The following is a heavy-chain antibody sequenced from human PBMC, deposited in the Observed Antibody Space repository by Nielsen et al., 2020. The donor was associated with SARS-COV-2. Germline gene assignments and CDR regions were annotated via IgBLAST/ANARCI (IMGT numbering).Heavy chain of an antibody. V-gene: IGHV1-46*01. D-gene: IGHD6-13*01. CDR2: INPRGGDT. J-gene: IGHJ5*02. CDR3: ARGISASGRTAFDP. Sequence: WVGQAPGQGLEWMGLINPRGGDTRYAQNFQGRVTMTRDTSTSTFYMELVNLRSEDAAVYFCARGISASGRTAFDPWGQGTLVTVSS.